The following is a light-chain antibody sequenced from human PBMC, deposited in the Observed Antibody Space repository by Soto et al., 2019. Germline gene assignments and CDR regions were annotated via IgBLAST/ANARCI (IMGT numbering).Light chain of an antibody. J-gene: IGKJ1*01. CDR3: QQYGSSPRT. CDR1: QRVSSSY. V-gene: IGKV3-20*01. CDR2: GAS. Sequence: EIVLTQSPGTLSWSPVERATLSCRASQRVSSSYLAWYQQKPGQAPRLPIYGASSRATGIPDRFSGSGSGTDFTLTISRLEPEDFAVYYCQQYGSSPRTFGQGTKVDI.